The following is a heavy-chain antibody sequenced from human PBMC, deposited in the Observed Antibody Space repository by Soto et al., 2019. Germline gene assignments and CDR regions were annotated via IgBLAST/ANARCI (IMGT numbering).Heavy chain of an antibody. V-gene: IGHV4-31*03. CDR2: VFHSGNT. D-gene: IGHD4-17*01. CDR1: GGSIIRGSYY. Sequence: QVQLQESGPGLVKPSQTLSLTCTVSGGSIIRGSYYWSWIRQCPGKGLEWIGHVFHSGNTYYNPSLKSRVAISVDTSKNQFSLKVSSVTAADTAVYYCARTENDYGGYFDFWGQGTLVTVSS. CDR3: ARTENDYGGYFDF. J-gene: IGHJ4*02.